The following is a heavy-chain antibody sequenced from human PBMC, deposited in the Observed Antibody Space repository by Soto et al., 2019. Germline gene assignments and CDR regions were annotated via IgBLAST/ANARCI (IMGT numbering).Heavy chain of an antibody. CDR1: GFTFSSYG. V-gene: IGHV3-23*01. CDR3: AKDPFGSSGYYPPFDY. Sequence: GGSLRLSCAASGFTFSSYGMSWVRQAPGKGLKRVTAISGSGGSTYYAESVKGRFTISRDNSKYTLYLQMNSLRAEDTAVYYCAKDPFGSSGYYPPFDYWGQGTLVTVSS. J-gene: IGHJ4*02. CDR2: ISGSGGST. D-gene: IGHD3-22*01.